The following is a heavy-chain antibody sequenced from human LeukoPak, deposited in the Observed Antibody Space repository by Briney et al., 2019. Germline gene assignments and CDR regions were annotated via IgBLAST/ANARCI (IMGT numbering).Heavy chain of an antibody. Sequence: ASVKVSCKASGGTFSSYAISWVRQAPGQGLEWMGGIIPIFGTANYAQKFQGRVTITADESTSTTYMELSSLRSEDTAVYYCARRESTRGYSYGLGNYYYYGMDVWGQGTTVTVSS. V-gene: IGHV1-69*13. CDR3: ARRESTRGYSYGLGNYYYYGMDV. D-gene: IGHD5-18*01. CDR1: GGTFSSYA. CDR2: IIPIFGTA. J-gene: IGHJ6*02.